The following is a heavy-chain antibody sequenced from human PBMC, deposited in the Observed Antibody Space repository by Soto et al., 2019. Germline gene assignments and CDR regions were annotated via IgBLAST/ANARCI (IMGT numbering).Heavy chain of an antibody. Sequence: SETLSLTCTVSGGSISSYYWSWIRQPPGKGLEWIGYIYYSGSTNYNPSLKSRVTISVDTSKNQFSLKLSSVTAADTAVYYCASYSSSSGRGFDYWGQGTLVTVSS. V-gene: IGHV4-59*08. D-gene: IGHD6-6*01. CDR3: ASYSSSSGRGFDY. CDR2: IYYSGST. J-gene: IGHJ4*02. CDR1: GGSISSYY.